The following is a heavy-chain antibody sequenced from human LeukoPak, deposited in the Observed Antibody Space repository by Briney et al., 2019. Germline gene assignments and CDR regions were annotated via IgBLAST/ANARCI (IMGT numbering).Heavy chain of an antibody. Sequence: SETLSLTCTVSGGSISSYYWSWIRQPPGKGLEWIGYIYYSGSTNYNPSLKSRVTISVDTSKNQFSLKLSSVTAADTAVYYCARWGDFYSNWFDPWGQGTLVTVSS. CDR2: IYYSGST. J-gene: IGHJ5*02. CDR3: ARWGDFYSNWFDP. V-gene: IGHV4-59*01. CDR1: GGSISSYY. D-gene: IGHD2/OR15-2a*01.